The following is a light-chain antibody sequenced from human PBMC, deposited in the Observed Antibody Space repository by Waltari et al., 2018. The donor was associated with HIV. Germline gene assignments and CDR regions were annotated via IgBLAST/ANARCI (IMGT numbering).Light chain of an antibody. V-gene: IGLV1-47*01. CDR2: RDN. J-gene: IGLJ2*01. CDR1: TANIGANF. CDR3: AVLDDTLGGGV. Sequence: QSVLTQPPSASGTPGQKVTISCSGGTANIGANFVFWFQQFPGTAPNLLVYRDNLRHSGVPARCSGSKSGTAASLTISGLRSDDEAHYFCAVLDDTLGGGVFGGGTKLTVL.